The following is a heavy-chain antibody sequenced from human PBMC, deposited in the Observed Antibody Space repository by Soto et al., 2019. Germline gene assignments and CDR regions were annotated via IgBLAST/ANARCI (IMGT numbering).Heavy chain of an antibody. Sequence: QVQLVQSVAEVKKPGSSVKVSCKASGGTFSSYAISWVRQAPGQGLEWMGGIIPIFGTANYAQKFQGRVTITAAESTSKAYRKLRSLRSEDTAVYYCARAPTVSDFWSGSGGYRWFDPWSQGTLVTVSS. V-gene: IGHV1-69*12. CDR3: ARAPTVSDFWSGSGGYRWFDP. CDR1: GGTFSSYA. CDR2: IIPIFGTA. J-gene: IGHJ5*02. D-gene: IGHD3-3*01.